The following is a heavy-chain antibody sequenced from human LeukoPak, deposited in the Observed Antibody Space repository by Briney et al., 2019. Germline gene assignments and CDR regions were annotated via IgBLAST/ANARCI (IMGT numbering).Heavy chain of an antibody. Sequence: PGGSLRLSCATSGFIVSSNYMSWVRQALGKGLEWVSVIYSGGSTYYADSVKGRFIISRDISKNTLYLQMNSLRAEDTAVYYCARFPDDPDSSGYSLDYWGQRTLVTVSS. D-gene: IGHD3-22*01. J-gene: IGHJ4*02. V-gene: IGHV3-66*02. CDR3: ARFPDDPDSSGYSLDY. CDR2: IYSGGST. CDR1: GFIVSSNY.